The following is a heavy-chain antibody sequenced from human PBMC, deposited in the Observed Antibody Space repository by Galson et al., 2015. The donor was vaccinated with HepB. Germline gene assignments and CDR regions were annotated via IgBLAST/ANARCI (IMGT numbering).Heavy chain of an antibody. CDR3: ARDMGAVAGTGGWYDP. J-gene: IGHJ5*02. CDR2: IWYDANNK. CDR1: GFTFSSYG. V-gene: IGHV3-33*01. D-gene: IGHD6-19*01. Sequence: SLRLSCAASGFTFSSYGMHWVRQAPGKGLEWVAVIWYDANNKYYADSVEGRFTISRDNSKNTVYLQMNSLRAEDTAVYYCARDMGAVAGTGGWYDPWGQGTLVTVSA.